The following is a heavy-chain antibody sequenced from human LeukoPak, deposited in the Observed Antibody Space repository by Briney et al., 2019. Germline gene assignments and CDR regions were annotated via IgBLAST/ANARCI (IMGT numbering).Heavy chain of an antibody. CDR2: IIGSGGSI. CDR3: ANSGYLAGFDN. Sequence: GGSLRLSCAASGFTFSRYYMSWIRQAPGKGLEWVSSIIGSGGSIYYADSVKGRFTISRDNSKNTLYLQMNSLRAEDTAVYYCANSGYLAGFDNWGQGTLVTVSS. CDR1: GFTFSRYY. J-gene: IGHJ4*02. V-gene: IGHV3-23*01. D-gene: IGHD3-22*01.